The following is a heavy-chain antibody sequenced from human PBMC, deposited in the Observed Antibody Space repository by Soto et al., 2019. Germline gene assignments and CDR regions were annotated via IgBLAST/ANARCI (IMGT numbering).Heavy chain of an antibody. CDR1: GGTFSSYA. CDR3: ARDPRTYYYDSSGYFPENAFDI. J-gene: IGHJ3*02. D-gene: IGHD3-22*01. Sequence: QVQLVQSGAEVKKPGSSVKVSCKASGGTFSSYAISWVRQAPGQGLEWMGGIIPIFGTANYAQKFQGRVTITADESTSTAYIELSSLRSEDTAVYYCARDPRTYYYDSSGYFPENAFDIWGQGKMVTVSS. V-gene: IGHV1-69*01. CDR2: IIPIFGTA.